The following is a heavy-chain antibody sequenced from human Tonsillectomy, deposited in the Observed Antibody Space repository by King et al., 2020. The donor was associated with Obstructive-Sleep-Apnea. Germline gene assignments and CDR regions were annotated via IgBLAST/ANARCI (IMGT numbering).Heavy chain of an antibody. CDR3: SRASWSKISHDY. Sequence: HVQLQESGPGLVKPSQTLSLTCTVSGGSISSGDYYWSWIRQPPGKGLEWIGYIYYSGSSYYNPSLNSRVTISVDTSKNQFSLKLSSLTAADTAVYYCSRASWSKISHDYWGQGTLVTVPS. CDR1: GGSISSGDYY. V-gene: IGHV4-30-4*01. CDR2: IYYSGSS. J-gene: IGHJ4*02. D-gene: IGHD2-15*01.